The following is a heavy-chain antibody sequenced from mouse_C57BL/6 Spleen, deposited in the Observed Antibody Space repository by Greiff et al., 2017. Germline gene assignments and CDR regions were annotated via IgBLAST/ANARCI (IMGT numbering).Heavy chain of an antibody. V-gene: IGHV1-5*01. D-gene: IGHD1-1*01. CDR2: IYPGNSDT. CDR1: GYTFTSYW. Sequence: EVQLQQSGTVLARPGASVKMSCKTSGYTFTSYWMHWVKQRPGQGLEWIGAIYPGNSDTSYNQKFKGKAKLTAVTSASPAYMELSSLTNEDSAVYYCTRSVITTVVASFDYWGQGTTLTVSS. J-gene: IGHJ2*01. CDR3: TRSVITTVVASFDY.